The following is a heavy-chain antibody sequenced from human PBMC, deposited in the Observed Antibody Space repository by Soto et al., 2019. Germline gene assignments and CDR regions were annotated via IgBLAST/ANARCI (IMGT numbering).Heavy chain of an antibody. CDR1: GFTFSSYS. Sequence: EVQLVESGGGLVKPGGSLRLSCAASGFTFSSYSMNWVRQAPGTGLEWVSSISSSSSYIYYADSVKGRFTISRDNAKNSLYLQMNSLRAEDTAVYYCARGGDDIVVVVAATYYMDVWGKGTTVTVAS. CDR2: ISSSSSYI. J-gene: IGHJ6*03. V-gene: IGHV3-21*01. CDR3: ARGGDDIVVVVAATYYMDV. D-gene: IGHD2-15*01.